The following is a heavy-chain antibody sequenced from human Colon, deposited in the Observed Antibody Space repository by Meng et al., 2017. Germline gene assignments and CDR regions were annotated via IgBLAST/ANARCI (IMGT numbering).Heavy chain of an antibody. J-gene: IGHJ4*02. D-gene: IGHD1-14*01. Sequence: QITLKESGPRVVKPTQTLTLTCTFSGFSLSTYGVGVSLIRTPPGKALGWLALIYWDDDKRYSPSLKSRLTITKDTSKNQVVLTMTNMDPVDTATYYCAHFLAPVGYFDYWGQGALVTVSS. V-gene: IGHV2-5*02. CDR2: IYWDDDK. CDR3: AHFLAPVGYFDY. CDR1: GFSLSTYGVG.